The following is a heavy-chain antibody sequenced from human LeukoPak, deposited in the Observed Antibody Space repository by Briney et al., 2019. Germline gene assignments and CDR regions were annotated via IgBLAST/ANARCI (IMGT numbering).Heavy chain of an antibody. CDR3: AARLPYDY. D-gene: IGHD4-11*01. CDR2: IRWNSGSI. Sequence: GGSLRLSCAASGFTFDDYAMHWVRQAPGKGLEWVSGIRWNSGSIGYADSVKGRFTISRDNSKNTLYLQMNSLRAEDTAVYYCAARLPYDYWGQGTLVTVSS. V-gene: IGHV3-9*01. J-gene: IGHJ4*02. CDR1: GFTFDDYA.